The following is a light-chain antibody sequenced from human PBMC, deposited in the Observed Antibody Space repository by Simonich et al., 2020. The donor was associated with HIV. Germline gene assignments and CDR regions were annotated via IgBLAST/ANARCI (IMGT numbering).Light chain of an antibody. Sequence: SYELTQPPSVSVSPGQTARITCSGDALPTQYAYWYQQKPGQAPVLVIYKDNERPSGIPERFSGSSSGTTVTLTITGVQADDEADFYCQSTDSSGTLWVFGGGTKLTVL. J-gene: IGLJ3*02. CDR3: QSTDSSGTLWV. V-gene: IGLV3-25*03. CDR2: KDN. CDR1: ALPTQY.